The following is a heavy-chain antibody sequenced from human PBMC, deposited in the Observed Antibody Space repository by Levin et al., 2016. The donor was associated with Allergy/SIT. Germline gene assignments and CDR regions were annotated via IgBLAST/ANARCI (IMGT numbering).Heavy chain of an antibody. CDR1: GGSISSGSYY. CDR3: ARESAVPSPTERFGELSFGTYYYGMDV. Sequence: SETLSLTCTVSGGSISSGSYYWSWIRQPAGKGLEWIGRIYTSGSTNYNPSLKSRVTISVDTSKNQFSLKLSSVTAADTAVYYCARESAVPSPTERFGELSFGTYYYGMDVWGQGTTVTVSS. CDR2: IYTSGST. V-gene: IGHV4-61*02. D-gene: IGHD3-10*01. J-gene: IGHJ6*02.